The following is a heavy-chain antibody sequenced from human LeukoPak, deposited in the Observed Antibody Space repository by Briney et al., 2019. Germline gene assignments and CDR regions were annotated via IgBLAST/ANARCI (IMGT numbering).Heavy chain of an antibody. CDR2: INPNSRGT. D-gene: IGHD6-6*01. Sequence: ASVKVSCKAYGYTFPGYYMHWVRQAPGQGLEWMGWINPNSRGTNYAQNFQGRVTMTRDTSISTAYMELSRLRSDDTAVYYCAREHSSSSGKVFDYWGQGTLVTVSS. CDR1: GYTFPGYY. CDR3: AREHSSSSGKVFDY. J-gene: IGHJ4*02. V-gene: IGHV1-2*02.